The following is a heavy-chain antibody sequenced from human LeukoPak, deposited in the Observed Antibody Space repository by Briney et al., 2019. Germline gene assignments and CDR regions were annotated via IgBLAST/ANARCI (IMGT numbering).Heavy chain of an antibody. Sequence: GGSLRLSCAASGFTFSSYSMNWVRQAPGKGLEWVSYISSSSSTIYYADSVKGRFTISRDNAKNSLYLQMNCLRAEDSAVYYCASTHKGGGWYYYGMDVWGQGTTVTVSS. CDR2: ISSSSSTI. J-gene: IGHJ6*02. V-gene: IGHV3-48*01. CDR3: ASTHKGGGWYYYGMDV. CDR1: GFTFSSYS. D-gene: IGHD6-19*01.